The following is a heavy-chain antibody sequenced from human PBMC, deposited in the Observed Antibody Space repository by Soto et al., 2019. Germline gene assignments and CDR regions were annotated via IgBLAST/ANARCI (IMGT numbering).Heavy chain of an antibody. D-gene: IGHD3-16*01. Sequence: QVQLVQSGAEVKKPGSSVKVSCKASGGTFSGYAISWVRQAPGQGLEWMGGIIPIFGTANYAQKFQGRVKITADESTSTAYMELSRLRSEDTAVYYCASRPGGITYGGVLTFNWFDPWGQGTLVTVSS. CDR3: ASRPGGITYGGVLTFNWFDP. CDR1: GGTFSGYA. V-gene: IGHV1-69*01. J-gene: IGHJ5*02. CDR2: IIPIFGTA.